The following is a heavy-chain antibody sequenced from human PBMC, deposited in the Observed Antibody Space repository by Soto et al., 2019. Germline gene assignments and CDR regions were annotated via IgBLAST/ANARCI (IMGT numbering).Heavy chain of an antibody. CDR2: IIPIFGTA. Sequence: QVQLVQSGAEVKKPGSSVKVSCKASGGTFSSYAISWVRQAPGQGLEWMGGIIPIFGTANYAQKFQGRVTITADESTSTAYMELSSLRSEDTAVYYCARAPWRDSGYDPYYYYGMDVWGQGTTVTVSS. D-gene: IGHD5-12*01. V-gene: IGHV1-69*12. CDR3: ARAPWRDSGYDPYYYYGMDV. CDR1: GGTFSSYA. J-gene: IGHJ6*02.